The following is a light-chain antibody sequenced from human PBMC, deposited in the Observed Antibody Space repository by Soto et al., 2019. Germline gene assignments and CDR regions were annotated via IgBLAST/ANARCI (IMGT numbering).Light chain of an antibody. J-gene: IGKJ2*01. Sequence: EIVLTQSPGTLSLSPGERATLSCSANQSVSSSYLAWYQQKPGQAPRLLIYGTSSSATGIPDRFSGSGSGTDFTLTISRLEPEDFAVYYCQQYGSSPDTFGQGTKREIK. CDR2: GTS. CDR3: QQYGSSPDT. CDR1: QSVSSSY. V-gene: IGKV3-20*01.